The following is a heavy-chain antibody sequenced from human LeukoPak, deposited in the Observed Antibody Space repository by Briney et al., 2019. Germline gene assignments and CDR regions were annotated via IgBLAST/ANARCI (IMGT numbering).Heavy chain of an antibody. CDR1: GGSISNYY. J-gene: IGHJ4*02. CDR2: IYYSGST. V-gene: IGHV4-59*08. D-gene: IGHD3-3*01. Sequence: SSETLSLTCTVSGGSISNYYWTWIRQPPGKGLEWIGYIYYSGSTYYNPSLKSRVTISVDTSKNQFSLKLTSVTAADTAVYYCAKYYDFWSGYYVFDYWGQGTLVTVSS. CDR3: AKYYDFWSGYYVFDY.